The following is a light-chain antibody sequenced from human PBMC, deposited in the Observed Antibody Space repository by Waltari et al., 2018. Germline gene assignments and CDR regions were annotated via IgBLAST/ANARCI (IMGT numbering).Light chain of an antibody. Sequence: DVVMTQSPLSLPVTLGQPASISCRSSKSLIYSDGNTYLTWFQQRPGQSPRRLIYKVSNRDSGVPDRFSGSGSGTDFTLKISRVEAEDVGVYYCMQGTHFPPWTFGQGTKVEIK. CDR2: KVS. J-gene: IGKJ1*01. CDR1: KSLIYSDGNTY. CDR3: MQGTHFPPWT. V-gene: IGKV2-30*01.